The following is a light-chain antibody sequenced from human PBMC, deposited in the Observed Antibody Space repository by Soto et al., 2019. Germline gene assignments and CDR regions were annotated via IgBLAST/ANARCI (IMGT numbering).Light chain of an antibody. CDR1: SSDVGDYVY. J-gene: IGLJ2*01. V-gene: IGLV2-8*01. CDR2: EVN. Sequence: QSVLTQPPSASGSPGQSVTISCTGTSSDVGDYVYVSWYQQYPGKAPKLMIYEVNKRPSGVPDRFSGSKSGNTASLTVSGLQAEDEADYYCSSYAGTNTDVIFGGGTKLTVL. CDR3: SSYAGTNTDVI.